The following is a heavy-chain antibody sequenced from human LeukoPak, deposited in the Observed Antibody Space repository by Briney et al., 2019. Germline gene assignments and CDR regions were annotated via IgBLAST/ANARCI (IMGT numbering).Heavy chain of an antibody. Sequence: SETLSLTCTVSGGSISSGGYYWSWIRQHPGKGLEWNGYIYYSGSTYYNPSLKSRVTISVDTSKNQFSLKLSSVTAADTAVYYCARGVTGDIFDYWGQGTLVTVSS. V-gene: IGHV4-31*03. CDR1: GGSISSGGYY. D-gene: IGHD7-27*01. CDR2: IYYSGST. CDR3: ARGVTGDIFDY. J-gene: IGHJ4*02.